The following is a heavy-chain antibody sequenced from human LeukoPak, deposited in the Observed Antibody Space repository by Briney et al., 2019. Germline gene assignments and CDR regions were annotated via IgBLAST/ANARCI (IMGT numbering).Heavy chain of an antibody. CDR2: IIPILGIA. J-gene: IGHJ4*02. CDR3: ARDLFDYDSSGYPLYFDY. CDR1: GGTFSSYA. D-gene: IGHD3-22*01. Sequence: SVKGSCKASGGTFSSYAISWVRQAPGQGLEWMGRIIPILGIANYAQKFQGRVTITADKSTSTAYMELSSLRSGDTAVYYCARDLFDYDSSGYPLYFDYWGQGTLVTVSS. V-gene: IGHV1-69*04.